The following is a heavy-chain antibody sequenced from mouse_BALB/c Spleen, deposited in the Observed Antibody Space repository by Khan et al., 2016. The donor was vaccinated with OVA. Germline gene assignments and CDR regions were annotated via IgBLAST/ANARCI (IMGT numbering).Heavy chain of an antibody. Sequence: VKLEESGPGLVAPSQSLSITCTVSGFSLSRYNIHWVRQPPGKGLEWLGMIWGGGGTDYNSTLKSRLSISKDNSKSKVFLKMNSLQTEDTAMCYCARAYYRYDGYYAMDYWGQGTSVTVSS. J-gene: IGHJ4*01. CDR1: GFSLSRYN. CDR3: ARAYYRYDGYYAMDY. V-gene: IGHV2-6-4*01. D-gene: IGHD2-14*01. CDR2: IWGGGGT.